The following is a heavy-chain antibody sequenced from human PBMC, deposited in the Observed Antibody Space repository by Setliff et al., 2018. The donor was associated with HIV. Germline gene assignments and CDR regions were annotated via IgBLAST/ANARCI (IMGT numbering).Heavy chain of an antibody. CDR3: ARGSSYSSSWYVFRPQALNDAFDI. D-gene: IGHD6-13*01. CDR2: MNPNSGNT. Sequence: SCKASGYTFTSYDINWVRQATGQGLEWMGWMNPNSGNTGYAQKFQGRVTMTRNTSISTAYMELSSLRSEDTAVYYCARGSSYSSSWYVFRPQALNDAFDIWAQGTMVTVSS. J-gene: IGHJ3*02. V-gene: IGHV1-8*02. CDR1: GYTFTSYD.